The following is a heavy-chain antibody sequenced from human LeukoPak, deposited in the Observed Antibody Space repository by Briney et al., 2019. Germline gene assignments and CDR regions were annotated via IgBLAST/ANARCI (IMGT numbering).Heavy chain of an antibody. CDR2: ISSSSSYI. CDR1: GFTFSSYS. Sequence: GGSLRLSCAASGFTFSSYSMNWVRQAPGKGLEWVSSISSSSSYIYYADSVKGRFTISRDNAKNSLYLQMSSLRAEDTAVYYCATDRGWRTSGYYLYYFEYWGQGTLVTYSS. V-gene: IGHV3-21*01. D-gene: IGHD3-3*01. J-gene: IGHJ4*02. CDR3: ATDRGWRTSGYYLYYFEY.